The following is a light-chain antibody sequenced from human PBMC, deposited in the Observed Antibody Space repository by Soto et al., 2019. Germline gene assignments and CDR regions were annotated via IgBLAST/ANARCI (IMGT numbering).Light chain of an antibody. V-gene: IGKV3D-20*02. CDR1: QSVSSSY. J-gene: IGKJ5*01. CDR2: AAS. Sequence: EIVLTQSPGTLSLSPGERATLSCRASQSVSSSYLAWYQQKPGQAPRLLIYAASSRATGSPDRFSGSGSGTDFTLTISRLEPEDFAVYYCQQRSNWPITFGQGTRLEIK. CDR3: QQRSNWPIT.